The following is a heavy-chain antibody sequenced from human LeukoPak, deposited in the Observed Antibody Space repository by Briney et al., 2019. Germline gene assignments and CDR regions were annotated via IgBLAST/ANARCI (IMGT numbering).Heavy chain of an antibody. CDR1: GFTVYSSY. Sequence: GSLTLSCATSGFTVYSSYMSWVRQAPGRGLEWVSVIYSGGITYYADSVRGRFTISRDKSTLYLQMNSLRDEDTAVYYCARGYDYLWGSYREALSYWGQGTLVTVSS. V-gene: IGHV3-66*01. CDR2: IYSGGIT. CDR3: ARGYDYLWGSYREALSY. D-gene: IGHD3-16*02. J-gene: IGHJ4*02.